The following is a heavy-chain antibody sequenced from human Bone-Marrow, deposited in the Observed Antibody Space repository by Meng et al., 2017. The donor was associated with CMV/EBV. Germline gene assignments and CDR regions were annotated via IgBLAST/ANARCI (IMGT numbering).Heavy chain of an antibody. J-gene: IGHJ4*02. CDR1: GYTFTGYY. Sequence: ASVKVSCKASGYTFTGYYMHWVRQAPGQGLEWMGWINPNSGGTNYAQKFQGRVTMTRDTSISTAYMELSRLRSDDTAVYYCARGIVVVPAAIDYWGQATLVTVSS. V-gene: IGHV1-2*02. CDR2: INPNSGGT. D-gene: IGHD2-2*01. CDR3: ARGIVVVPAAIDY.